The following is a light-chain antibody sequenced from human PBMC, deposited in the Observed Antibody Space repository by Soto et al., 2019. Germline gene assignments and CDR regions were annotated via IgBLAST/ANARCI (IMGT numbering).Light chain of an antibody. V-gene: IGLV2-23*01. CDR1: SSDVGSYHL. CDR3: CSYAGSSTFV. CDR2: EGS. J-gene: IGLJ1*01. Sequence: QSALTQPASVSGSPGQSITISCTGTSSDVGSYHLVSWYQHHPGKAPKLMIYEGSKRPSGVSNRFSGSKSGNTASLTISGLHGEDEGDYYCCSYAGSSTFVFGTGTKVTVL.